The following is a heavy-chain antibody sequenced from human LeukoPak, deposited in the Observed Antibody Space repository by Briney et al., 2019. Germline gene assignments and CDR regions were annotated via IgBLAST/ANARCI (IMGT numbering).Heavy chain of an antibody. CDR1: GGSISSGGDY. CDR2: IYHSGST. J-gene: IGHJ3*02. D-gene: IGHD4-17*01. Sequence: TSETLSLTCTVSGGSISSGGDYWSWIRQPPGKGLEWIGYIYHSGSTYYNPSLKSRVTISVDTSKNQFSLKLSSVTAADTAVYYCARGGRGDYGGAFDIWGQGTMVTVSS. CDR3: ARGGRGDYGGAFDI. V-gene: IGHV4-61*08.